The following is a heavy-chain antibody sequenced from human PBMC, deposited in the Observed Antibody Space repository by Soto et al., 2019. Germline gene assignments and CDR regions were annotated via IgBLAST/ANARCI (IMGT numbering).Heavy chain of an antibody. V-gene: IGHV4-59*01. CDR1: GGSITSYY. CDR2: IYYSGST. CDR3: ARALRPSRPFDY. Sequence: QVQLQESGPGLVKPSETLSLTCTVSGGSITSYYWSWIRQPPGKGLECIGYIYYSGSTNYSPSLKSRVTISVDTSKNQFSLKLSSVTAADTAVYYCARALRPSRPFDYWGQGTLVTVSS. J-gene: IGHJ4*02.